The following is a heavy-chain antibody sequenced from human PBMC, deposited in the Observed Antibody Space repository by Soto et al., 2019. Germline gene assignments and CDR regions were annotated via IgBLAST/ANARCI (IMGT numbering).Heavy chain of an antibody. CDR3: TTLIGQSAAGVS. CDR2: LKSKYVGGTT. V-gene: IGHV3-15*07. CDR1: GFIFANAW. D-gene: IGHD6-13*01. Sequence: GESLKISCVGSGFIFANAWMNWVRQAPGKGLEWVGRLKSKYVGGTTDYGAPVKGRFTISRDDSKNTLYLQMDSLRIEDTAIYYCTTLIGQSAAGVSWGHGTLVTVSS. J-gene: IGHJ5*01.